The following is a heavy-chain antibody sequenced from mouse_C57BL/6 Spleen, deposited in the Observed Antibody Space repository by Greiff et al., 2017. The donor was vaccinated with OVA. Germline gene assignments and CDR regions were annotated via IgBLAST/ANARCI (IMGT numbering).Heavy chain of an antibody. D-gene: IGHD2-3*01. J-gene: IGHJ4*01. Sequence: QVQLQQSGAELARPGASVKLSCKASGYTFTSYGISWVKQRTGQGLEWIGEIYPRSGNTYYNEKFKGKATLTADKSSSTAYRELRSLTSEDSAVYFCARWDGYYVGAMDYWGQGTSVTVSS. CDR2: IYPRSGNT. V-gene: IGHV1-81*01. CDR3: ARWDGYYVGAMDY. CDR1: GYTFTSYG.